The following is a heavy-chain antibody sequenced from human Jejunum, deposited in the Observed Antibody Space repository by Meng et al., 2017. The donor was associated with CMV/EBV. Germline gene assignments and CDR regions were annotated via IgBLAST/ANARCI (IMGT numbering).Heavy chain of an antibody. J-gene: IGHJ4*02. CDR3: ASRPGAIFGVVIIPNFDY. V-gene: IGHV3-23*01. D-gene: IGHD3-3*01. Sequence: FTRNAMAWVRQAPGKGLEWVSGISGNSGSTYYADSVKGRFSISRDNSKNTVYLQMNSLRAEDTAVYYCASRPGAIFGVVIIPNFDYWGQGTLVTVS. CDR1: FTRNA. CDR2: ISGNSGST.